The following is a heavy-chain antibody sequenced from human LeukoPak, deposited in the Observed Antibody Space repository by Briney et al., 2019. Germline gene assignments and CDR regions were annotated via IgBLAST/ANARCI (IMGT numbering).Heavy chain of an antibody. Sequence: SETLSLTCTVSGGSISNYFWSWVRQPAGKGLEWIGRIYSTGRSDYNPSLKSRITMSVDTSKNQFSLNLSSVTAADTAMYYCARAVGTSRNFFDYWGQGTLVTVSS. CDR2: IYSTGRS. J-gene: IGHJ4*02. V-gene: IGHV4-4*07. CDR1: GGSISNYF. CDR3: ARAVGTSRNFFDY. D-gene: IGHD4-23*01.